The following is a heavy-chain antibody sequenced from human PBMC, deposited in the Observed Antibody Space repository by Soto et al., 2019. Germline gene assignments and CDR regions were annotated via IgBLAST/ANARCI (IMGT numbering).Heavy chain of an antibody. Sequence: SETLSLTCAVSGGSISSGGYSWSWIRQPPGKGLEWIGYIHHSGSTYYNPSLKSRVTISVDRSKNQFSLKLSSVTAADTAVYYCARGGDFWVYYGMDVWGQGTTVTVSS. J-gene: IGHJ6*02. CDR3: ARGGDFWVYYGMDV. CDR2: IHHSGST. CDR1: GGSISSGGYS. D-gene: IGHD3-3*01. V-gene: IGHV4-30-2*01.